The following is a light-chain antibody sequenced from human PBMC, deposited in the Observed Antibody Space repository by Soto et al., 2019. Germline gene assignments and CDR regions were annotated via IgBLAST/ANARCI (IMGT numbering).Light chain of an antibody. J-gene: IGKJ4*01. CDR3: PFTSILLGP. CDR2: SAS. CDR1: QYIGNY. Sequence: TNKNTCRATQYIGNYLNWYQVKPGQAPKLLIYSASTLQIGVPSRFGGNGSRTQFTLSLLTLQFDDLASYYCPFTSILLGPFAEGTKVDIK. V-gene: IGKV1-39*02.